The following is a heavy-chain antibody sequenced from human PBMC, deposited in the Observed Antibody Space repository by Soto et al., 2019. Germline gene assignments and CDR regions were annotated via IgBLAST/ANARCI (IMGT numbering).Heavy chain of an antibody. D-gene: IGHD5-18*01. J-gene: IGHJ4*02. Sequence: QGQLVQSGAEVKKPGASVKVYCKASGYTFSTYGVSWVRQAPGQGLEWMGWITVSNGNTNYIDNLQGRVTMTTDTSTTISYMELWRMRADATAVYYCARSYSYGSYWYFDDWGQGTLVIVSS. CDR2: ITVSNGNT. V-gene: IGHV1-18*04. CDR3: ARSYSYGSYWYFDD. CDR1: GYTFSTYG.